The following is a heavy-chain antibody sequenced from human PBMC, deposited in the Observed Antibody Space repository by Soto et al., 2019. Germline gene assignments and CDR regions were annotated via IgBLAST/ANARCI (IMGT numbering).Heavy chain of an antibody. CDR2: IYYSGST. V-gene: IGHV4-39*01. D-gene: IGHD4-17*01. J-gene: IGHJ4*02. CDR1: GGSISSSSYY. CDR3: ARLTDDYGDYFPLANFDY. Sequence: QLQLQESGPGLVKPSETLSLTCTVSGGSISSSSYYWGWIRQPPGKGLEWIGSIYYSGSTYYNPSLKSRVTISVDTSKNQFSLKLSSVTAADTAVYYCARLTDDYGDYFPLANFDYWGQGTLVTVSS.